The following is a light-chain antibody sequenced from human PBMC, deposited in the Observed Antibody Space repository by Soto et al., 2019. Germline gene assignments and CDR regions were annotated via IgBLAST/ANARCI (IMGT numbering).Light chain of an antibody. Sequence: QSALTQPASVSGSPGQSITISCTRTSNDFGTYYFVSWYQQHPDKAPKLIIYDGTERPSGVSLRFSGSKSGNTASLTISGLRAEDEADYFCSSYRSGNTPYVFGLGTKVTVL. J-gene: IGLJ1*01. CDR1: SNDFGTYYF. CDR2: DGT. CDR3: SSYRSGNTPYV. V-gene: IGLV2-14*02.